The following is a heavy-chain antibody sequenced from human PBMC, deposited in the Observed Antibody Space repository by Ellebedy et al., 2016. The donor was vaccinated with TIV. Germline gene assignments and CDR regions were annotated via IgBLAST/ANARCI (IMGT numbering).Heavy chain of an antibody. CDR3: ARERYYYGSGIVVIAKPPDY. Sequence: GGSLRLSXAASGFTFSSYGMHWVRQAPGKGLEWVAVIWYDGSNKYYADSVKGRFTISRDNSKNTLYLQMNSLRAEDTAVYYCARERYYYGSGIVVIAKPPDYWGQGTLVTVSS. V-gene: IGHV3-33*01. J-gene: IGHJ4*02. CDR2: IWYDGSNK. CDR1: GFTFSSYG. D-gene: IGHD3-10*01.